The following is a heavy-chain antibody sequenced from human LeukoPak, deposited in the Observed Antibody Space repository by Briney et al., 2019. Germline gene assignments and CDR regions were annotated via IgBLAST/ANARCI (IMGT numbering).Heavy chain of an antibody. CDR3: ARALAVAGTGGFDP. CDR1: GFTFSSYW. V-gene: IGHV3-74*01. D-gene: IGHD6-19*01. CDR2: INSDGSST. Sequence: PGGSLSFSCAAYGFTFSSYWWHWVRQAQGKELMWVSRINSDGSSTSYADSVKGRFTISRDNAKNTLYLQMNSLRAEDTAVYYCARALAVAGTGGFDPWGQGTLVTVSS. J-gene: IGHJ5*02.